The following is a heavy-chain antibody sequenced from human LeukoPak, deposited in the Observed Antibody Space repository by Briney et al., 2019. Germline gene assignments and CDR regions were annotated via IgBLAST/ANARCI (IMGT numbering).Heavy chain of an antibody. D-gene: IGHD3-22*01. Sequence: GGSLRLSCAASGVTFSSYSMNWARQAPGKGLEWVSAISGSGGSTYYADSVKGRFTISRDNSKNTLYLQMNSLRAEDTAVYYCANAGVYYDSSGYYFWGQGALVTVSS. CDR3: ANAGVYYDSSGYYF. CDR2: ISGSGGST. J-gene: IGHJ4*02. CDR1: GVTFSSYS. V-gene: IGHV3-23*01.